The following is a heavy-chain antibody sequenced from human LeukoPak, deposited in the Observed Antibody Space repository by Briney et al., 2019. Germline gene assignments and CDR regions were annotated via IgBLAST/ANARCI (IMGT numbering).Heavy chain of an antibody. V-gene: IGHV1-2*02. D-gene: IGHD3-22*01. CDR3: ARGEYYDSSGYYLGPIDY. CDR1: GYTLTELS. Sequence: ASVKVSCKVSGYTLTELSMHWVRQAPGQGLEWMGWINPNSGGTNYAQKFQGRVTMTRDTSISTAYMELSRLRSDDTAVYYCARGEYYDSSGYYLGPIDYWGQGTLVTVSS. J-gene: IGHJ4*02. CDR2: INPNSGGT.